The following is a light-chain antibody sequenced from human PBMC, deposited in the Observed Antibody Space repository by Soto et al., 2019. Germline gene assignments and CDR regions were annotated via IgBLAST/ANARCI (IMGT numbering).Light chain of an antibody. J-gene: IGKJ1*01. CDR2: GAS. V-gene: IGKV3-20*01. CDR1: QSVSSSY. CDR3: QQYGSSPQ. Sequence: EIVLTQSPGTLSLSPGERATLSCRASQSVSSSYLAWYQQKPGQAPRLLIYGASSRATGIPDRFSGSGSGTDFTLTISRLEPEDFAVYYCQQYGSSPQFGQGTKVE.